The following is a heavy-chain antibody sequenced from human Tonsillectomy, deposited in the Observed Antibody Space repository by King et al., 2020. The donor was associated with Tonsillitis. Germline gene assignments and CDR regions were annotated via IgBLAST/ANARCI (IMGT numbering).Heavy chain of an antibody. V-gene: IGHV3-11*05. D-gene: IGHD6-13*01. CDR1: GFTFSDYY. CDR3: ARGISATGTSQYYYYMDV. CDR2: IINSSRYP. Sequence: HLVQSGGGLVKPGGSLRLSCSASGFTFSDYYMSWVRQAPGKGLEWVSYIINSSRYPNYADSVKGRFTISRDNANNSLFLQVNSLRCEDTAVYYCARGISATGTSQYYYYMDVWGKGTTVTVSS. J-gene: IGHJ6*03.